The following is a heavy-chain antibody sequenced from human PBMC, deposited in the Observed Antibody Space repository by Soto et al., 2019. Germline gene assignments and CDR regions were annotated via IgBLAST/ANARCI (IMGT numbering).Heavy chain of an antibody. Sequence: SETLSLTCTVSGGSISSYYWSWIRQPAGKGLEWIGRIYTSGSTNYNPSLKSRVIMSVDTSKNQFSLKLSSVTAADTAVYYCARESGGSYYLDYYYGMDVWGQGTTVTVSS. CDR1: GGSISSYY. CDR2: IYTSGST. V-gene: IGHV4-4*07. J-gene: IGHJ6*02. CDR3: ARESGGSYYLDYYYGMDV. D-gene: IGHD1-26*01.